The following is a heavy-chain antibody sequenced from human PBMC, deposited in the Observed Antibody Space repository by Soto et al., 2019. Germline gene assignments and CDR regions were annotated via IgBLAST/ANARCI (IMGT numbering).Heavy chain of an antibody. D-gene: IGHD3-22*01. J-gene: IGHJ6*02. CDR3: ARWHTYYYDSSGYHYGMDV. V-gene: IGHV1-8*01. CDR2: TNPNSGNT. Sequence: ASVKVSCKASGYTFTSYDINWVRQATGRGLEWMGWTNPNSGNTGYAQKFQGRVTMTRNTSISTAYMELSSLRSEDTAVYYCARWHTYYYDSSGYHYGMDVWGQGTTVTVSS. CDR1: GYTFTSYD.